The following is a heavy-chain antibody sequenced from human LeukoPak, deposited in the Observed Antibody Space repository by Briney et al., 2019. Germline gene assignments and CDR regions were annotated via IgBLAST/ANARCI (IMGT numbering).Heavy chain of an antibody. CDR1: GFTFDSYA. D-gene: IGHD6-19*01. CDR3: ARDRRAVAVYFDY. CDR2: TSYDGSIN. Sequence: GGSLRLSCAASGFTFDSYAMHWVRQAPGKGLEWVAVTSYDGSINYYADSVRGRFTISKDNSENTVYLEINNLRTEDTAVYYCARDRRAVAVYFDYWGQGTLVTVSS. V-gene: IGHV3-30*04. J-gene: IGHJ4*02.